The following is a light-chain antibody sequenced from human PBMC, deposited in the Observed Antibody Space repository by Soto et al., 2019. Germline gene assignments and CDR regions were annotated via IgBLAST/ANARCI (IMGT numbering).Light chain of an antibody. CDR3: QQYNNWPIT. J-gene: IGKJ5*01. CDR1: QSVSRY. V-gene: IGKV3-11*01. Sequence: EIVLTQSPGTLSLSPGERATLSCRAGQSVSRYLSWYQQKVGQAPRLLIYGASSRATGIPDRFSGSGSGTDFTPTISSLQSEDFAVYYCQQYNNWPITFGQGTRLEIK. CDR2: GAS.